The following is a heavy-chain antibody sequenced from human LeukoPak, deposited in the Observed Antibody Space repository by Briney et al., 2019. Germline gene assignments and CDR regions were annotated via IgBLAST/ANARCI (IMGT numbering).Heavy chain of an antibody. V-gene: IGHV3-53*01. CDR2: LYSGGNT. J-gene: IGHJ4*02. CDR1: GFTVSSNY. CDR3: ATSMGGGNIDY. D-gene: IGHD3-16*01. Sequence: GGSLRLSCAVSGFTVSSNYMSWVRQAPGKGLEWVSVLYSGGNTYYADSVKGRFTISRDNSKNTLYLQLNSLGVDDTAVYYCATSMGGGNIDYWGQGTLVTVSS.